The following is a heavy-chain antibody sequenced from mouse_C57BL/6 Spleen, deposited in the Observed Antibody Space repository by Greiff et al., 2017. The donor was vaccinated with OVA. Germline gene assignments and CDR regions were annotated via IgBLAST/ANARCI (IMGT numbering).Heavy chain of an antibody. CDR2: IDPSDSYT. D-gene: IGHD1-1*01. J-gene: IGHJ2*01. CDR3: ARGGTTVDY. V-gene: IGHV1-50*01. CDR1: GYTFTSYW. Sequence: VQLQQSGAELVKPGASVKLSCKASGYTFTSYWMQWVKQRPGQGLEWIGEIDPSDSYTNYNQKFKGKATLTVDTSSSTAYMQLSSLTSEDSAVYYCARGGTTVDYWGQGTTLTVSS.